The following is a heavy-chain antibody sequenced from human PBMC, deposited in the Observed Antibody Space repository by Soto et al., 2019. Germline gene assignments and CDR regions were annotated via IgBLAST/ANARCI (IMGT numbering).Heavy chain of an antibody. CDR2: IYYSGST. CDR3: ARDVPTDNWNYEGVGYYYYYMDV. Sequence: PSETLSLTCTVSGGSISSYYWSWIRQPPGKGLEWIGYIYYSGSTNYNPSLKSRVTISVDTSKNQFSLKLSSVTAADTAVYYCARDVPTDNWNYEGVGYYYYYMDVWGKGTTVTVSS. D-gene: IGHD1-7*01. CDR1: GGSISSYY. V-gene: IGHV4-59*01. J-gene: IGHJ6*03.